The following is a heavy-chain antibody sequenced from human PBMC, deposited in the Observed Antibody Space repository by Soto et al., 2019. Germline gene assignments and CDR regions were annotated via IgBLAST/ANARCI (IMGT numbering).Heavy chain of an antibody. D-gene: IGHD6-6*01. J-gene: IGHJ5*02. CDR1: GYSFTSYW. V-gene: IGHV5-10-1*01. Sequence: GESLKISCKGSGYSFTSYWISWVHQMPGKGLEWMGRIDPSDSYTNYSPSFQGHVTISADKSISTAYLQWSSLKASDTAMYYCARLRVGYSSSFGWFDPWGQGTLVTVSS. CDR3: ARLRVGYSSSFGWFDP. CDR2: IDPSDSYT.